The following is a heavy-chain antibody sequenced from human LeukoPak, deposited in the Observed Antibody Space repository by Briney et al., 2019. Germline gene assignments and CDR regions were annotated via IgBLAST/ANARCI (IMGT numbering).Heavy chain of an antibody. V-gene: IGHV1-3*01. CDR3: ARVGTLAAAGL. J-gene: IGHJ4*02. CDR1: GYTFTSYA. CDR2: INAGNGNT. D-gene: IGHD6-13*01. Sequence: VASVKVSCKASGYTFTSYAMHWVRQAPGQRLEWVGWINAGNGNTKYSQKFQGRVTITRDTSASTAYMELSSLRSEDTAVYYCARVGTLAAAGLWGQGTLVTVSS.